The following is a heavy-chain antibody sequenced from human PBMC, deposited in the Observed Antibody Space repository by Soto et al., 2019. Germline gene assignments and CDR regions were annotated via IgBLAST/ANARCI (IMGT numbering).Heavy chain of an antibody. CDR1: GDSVNSAY. J-gene: IGHJ4*02. D-gene: IGHD6-6*01. V-gene: IGHV4-31*03. Sequence: QVQLQEMGPGLVNPSQTLTVTCTVSGDSVNSAYWSWILQLPGKGLEWMGNIYHTGRTFYNPSLKRRLAISIDTSKPLFSLKLRSVTASDTAVYYCARTDAYNSSFFDSWGQGTVVTVSS. CDR2: IYHTGRT. CDR3: ARTDAYNSSFFDS.